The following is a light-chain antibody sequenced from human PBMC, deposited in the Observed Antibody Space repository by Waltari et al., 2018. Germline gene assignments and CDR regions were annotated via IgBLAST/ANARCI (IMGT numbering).Light chain of an antibody. CDR2: AAS. J-gene: IGKJ1*01. Sequence: DIQMTQSPSSLSASVGDRVTITCRASQNVSSYLNWYQHKPGKAPKLLIYAASRLQSGVPARFSGGGSGTDFTLTISSLQPVDFATYYCQQTYSVPWTFGQGTKVEIK. CDR3: QQTYSVPWT. CDR1: QNVSSY. V-gene: IGKV1-39*01.